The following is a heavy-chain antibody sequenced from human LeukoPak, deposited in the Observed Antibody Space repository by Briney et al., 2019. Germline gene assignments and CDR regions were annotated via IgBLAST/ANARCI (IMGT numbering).Heavy chain of an antibody. CDR2: INPTGGTT. J-gene: IGHJ3*02. CDR1: GYIFISYY. V-gene: IGHV1-8*02. D-gene: IGHD6-19*01. Sequence: ASVKVSCKASGYIFISYYMHWVRQAPGQGLEWMGMINPTGGTTGYAQKFQGRVTMTRNTSISTAYMELSSLRSEDTAVYYCARGYSSGLSIWGQGTMVTVSS. CDR3: ARGYSSGLSI.